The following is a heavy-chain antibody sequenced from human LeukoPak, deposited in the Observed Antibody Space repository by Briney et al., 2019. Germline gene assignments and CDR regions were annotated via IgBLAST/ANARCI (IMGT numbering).Heavy chain of an antibody. V-gene: IGHV5-10-1*04. J-gene: IGHJ3*02. Sequence: PGESLKSSCKGSGYSFTTYWISWVRQMPGKGLEWMGRIDPSDSYTNYYPSLQGQLTISADKSISTAHVQWRSLKATDTAMYYCARQSVVTPRAAFDIWGEGTIDPVSS. CDR3: ARQSVVTPRAAFDI. D-gene: IGHD4-23*01. CDR2: IDPSDSYT. CDR1: GYSFTTYW.